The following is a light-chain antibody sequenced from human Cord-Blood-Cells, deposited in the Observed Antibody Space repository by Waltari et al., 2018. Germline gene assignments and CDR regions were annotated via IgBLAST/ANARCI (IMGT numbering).Light chain of an antibody. V-gene: IGLV1-40*01. J-gene: IGLJ2*01. CDR1: SSNIGAGYD. Sequence: QSVLTQPPSVSGAPGQRVTISCTGSSSNIGAGYDVHWYQQLPGTAPKLLIYGTSNRPSGVPDRFSGSKPGTSASLAITGLQAEDEADYYCQSYDSSLSGVVFGGGTKLTVL. CDR2: GTS. CDR3: QSYDSSLSGVV.